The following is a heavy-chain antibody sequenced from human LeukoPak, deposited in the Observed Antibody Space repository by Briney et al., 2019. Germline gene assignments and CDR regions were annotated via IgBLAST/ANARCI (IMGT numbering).Heavy chain of an antibody. V-gene: IGHV4-4*07. J-gene: IGHJ5*02. D-gene: IGHD3-16*01. CDR3: ARFTPQGYGWGGYNRFDP. Sequence: SETLSLTCSVSGGSISENFWSWIRQPAGKGLEWIGHIYSTGSATYSPSLKSRVTISVDTSKNQFPLNLTSVTAADTAVYYCARFTPQGYGWGGYNRFDPWGQGTLVTVSS. CDR2: IYSTGSA. CDR1: GGSISENF.